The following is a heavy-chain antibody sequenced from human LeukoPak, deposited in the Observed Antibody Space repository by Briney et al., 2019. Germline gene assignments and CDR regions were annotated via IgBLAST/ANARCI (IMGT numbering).Heavy chain of an antibody. CDR3: ARDQEGFEY. CDR2: SYRRDDST. CDR1: RYTFTNNY. J-gene: IGHJ4*02. V-gene: IGHV1-46*01. Sequence: SVTVSCKPSRYTFTNNYIHLVRQAPAQRLGWMGMSYRRDDSTSYAQKFQGRVTVTRDTSTSTVHMELSGLRSEDTGVYYCARDQEGFEYWGQGTLVTVSS.